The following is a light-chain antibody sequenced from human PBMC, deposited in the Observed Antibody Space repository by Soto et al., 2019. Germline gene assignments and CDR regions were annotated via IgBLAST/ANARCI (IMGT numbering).Light chain of an antibody. Sequence: EIVLTQSPGTLSLSPGERAILSCRASQSITSSYLAWYQQKPGQAPRLLIYGASTRATGIPDRFSGSGSGTDFTLTISRLEPEDFAVYYCQQYGGSPIFTFGPGTKVDI. CDR1: QSITSSY. V-gene: IGKV3-20*01. J-gene: IGKJ3*01. CDR3: QQYGGSPIFT. CDR2: GAS.